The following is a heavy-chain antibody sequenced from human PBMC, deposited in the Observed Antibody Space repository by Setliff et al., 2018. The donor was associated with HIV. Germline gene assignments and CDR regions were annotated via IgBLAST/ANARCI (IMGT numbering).Heavy chain of an antibody. CDR3: AKEPVRGYDSSGYFDY. CDR1: GFTFNSYW. CDR2: INNDETIT. J-gene: IGHJ4*02. V-gene: IGHV3-74*01. D-gene: IGHD3-22*01. Sequence: GGSLRLSCAASGFTFNSYWMHWVRQAPGKGLMWVSHINNDETITKYAGSVKGRFTISRDNNKNSLYLQMNSLRTEDTALYYCAKEPVRGYDSSGYFDYWGQGTLVTVSS.